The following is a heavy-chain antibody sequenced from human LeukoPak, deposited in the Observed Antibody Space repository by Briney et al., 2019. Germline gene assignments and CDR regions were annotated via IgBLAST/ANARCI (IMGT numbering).Heavy chain of an antibody. CDR2: ITFDGRST. J-gene: IGHJ4*02. CDR3: ARAASNWAIDY. Sequence: PGGSLRLSCAASGFTFSTYWMHWVRQGPGKGLVWVSRITFDGRSTNYADSVKGRFTISRDNAKNTLYLQMNSLRADDTAIYYCARAASNWAIDYWGQGNLVTVSS. V-gene: IGHV3-74*01. CDR1: GFTFSTYW. D-gene: IGHD2/OR15-2a*01.